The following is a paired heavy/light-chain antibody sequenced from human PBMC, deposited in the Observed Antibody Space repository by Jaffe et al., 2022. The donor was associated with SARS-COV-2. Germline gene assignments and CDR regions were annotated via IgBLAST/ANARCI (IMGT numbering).Light chain of an antibody. CDR2: AAG. CDR3: QQYGSSPPYT. V-gene: IGKV3-20*01. CDR1: QSFSSAY. Sequence: EIVLTQSPGTLSLSPGERATLSCRASQSFSSAYLAWYQQKPGQAPRLLIYAAGSRATGVPGRFSGSGSGTDFTLTISRVEPEDFAMYYCQQYGSSPPYTFGQGTKLEIK. J-gene: IGKJ2*01.
Heavy chain of an antibody. Sequence: QVQLQESGPGLVKPSETLSLTCSVSGGSISGFHWTWIRQPPGKGLEWIGSMYNTGSTNYNPSLKGRVTISVDTSKSHFSLSLTSVTAADTAVYYCARGSVSSAYFYFWGQGTLVTVSS. CDR2: MYNTGST. V-gene: IGHV4-59*01. CDR1: GGSISGFH. D-gene: IGHD5-12*01. J-gene: IGHJ4*02. CDR3: ARGSVSSAYFYF.